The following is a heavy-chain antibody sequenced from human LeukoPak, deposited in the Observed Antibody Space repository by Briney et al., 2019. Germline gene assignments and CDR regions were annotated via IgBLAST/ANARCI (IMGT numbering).Heavy chain of an antibody. V-gene: IGHV3-53*01. Sequence: GGSVRLPCAACGFNVSNNYLSWVRQAPPRGLEWVSIIRDSGASTYYADSLRGRFTIMRGNSQNTLYLHIKNLRAEDSALYYCANGLGASGDFLLRDYYYFRDVWGKGTTVTVSS. CDR1: GFNVSNNY. D-gene: IGHD3-16*01. J-gene: IGHJ6*03. CDR2: IRDSGAST. CDR3: ANGLGASGDFLLRDYYYFRDV.